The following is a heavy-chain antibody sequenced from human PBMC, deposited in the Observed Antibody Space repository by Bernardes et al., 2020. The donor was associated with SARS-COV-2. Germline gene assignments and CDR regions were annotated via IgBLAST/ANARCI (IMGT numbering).Heavy chain of an antibody. CDR3: ARDGDADIVPVFTAIQLKHYYYAMDV. Sequence: GGSLRLSCAASGFTFSSYGMHWVRQAPGKGLEWVAVIWYDGIKKYYADSVKGRFTISRDNSKKTLYLQMNNLRAEDTAVYYCARDGDADIVPVFTAIQLKHYYYAMDVWGQGTTVTVSS. CDR2: IWYDGIKK. V-gene: IGHV3-33*01. CDR1: GFTFSSYG. J-gene: IGHJ6*02. D-gene: IGHD2-8*01.